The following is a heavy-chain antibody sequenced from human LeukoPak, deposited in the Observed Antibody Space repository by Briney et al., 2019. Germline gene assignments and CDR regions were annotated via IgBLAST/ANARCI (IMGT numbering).Heavy chain of an antibody. CDR3: ARAHNWNYGTFDY. D-gene: IGHD1-7*01. J-gene: IGHJ4*02. CDR1: GFTFSSYS. V-gene: IGHV3-21*01. Sequence: AGGSLRLSCAASGFTFSSYSMNWVRQAPGKGLEWVSCISSSSSYIYYADSVKGRFTISRDNAKNSLYLQMNSLRAEDTAVYYCARAHNWNYGTFDYWGQGTLVTVSS. CDR2: ISSSSSYI.